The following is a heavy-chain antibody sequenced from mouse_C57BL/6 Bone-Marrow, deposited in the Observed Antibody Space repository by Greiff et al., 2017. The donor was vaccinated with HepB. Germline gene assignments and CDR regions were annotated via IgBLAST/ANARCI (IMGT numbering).Heavy chain of an antibody. Sequence: EVQLVESGGGLVQPGGSMKLSCVASGFTFSNYWMNWVRQSPEKGLEWVAQIRLKSDNYATHYAESVKGRFTISRDDSKSSVYLQMNNLRAEDTGIYYCTRAYYGSSYGAMDYWGQGTSVTVSS. CDR2: IRLKSDNYAT. J-gene: IGHJ4*01. CDR3: TRAYYGSSYGAMDY. CDR1: GFTFSNYW. D-gene: IGHD1-1*01. V-gene: IGHV6-3*01.